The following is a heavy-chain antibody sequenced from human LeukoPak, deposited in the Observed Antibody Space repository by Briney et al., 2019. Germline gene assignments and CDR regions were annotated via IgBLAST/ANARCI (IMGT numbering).Heavy chain of an antibody. CDR1: GFTFEDYT. CDR3: VKDLSYESSGTVFDY. D-gene: IGHD3-22*01. V-gene: IGHV3-43*01. CDR2: ISWDGTT. Sequence: GGSLRLSCAASGFTFEDYTMHWVRQAPGKTLEWVSLISWDGTTYYTDSMKGRFTISRDNSKNSLYLQMDTLRSEDTAYYYCVKDLSYESSGTVFDYWGQGTLVTVSS. J-gene: IGHJ4*02.